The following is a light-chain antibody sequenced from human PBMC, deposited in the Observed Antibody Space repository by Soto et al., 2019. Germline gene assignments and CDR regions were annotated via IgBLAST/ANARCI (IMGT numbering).Light chain of an antibody. J-gene: IGKJ1*01. CDR3: QQDFELPPMT. Sequence: VVMTQSPATLSRSPGERATLSCRASETVATNLAWYQQKPGQAPRLLISGAYTRAAGISDRFRGSCSGTEFTLTISSLRSEDSSIYYCQQDFELPPMTFGQRT. V-gene: IGKV3-15*01. CDR2: GAY. CDR1: ETVATN.